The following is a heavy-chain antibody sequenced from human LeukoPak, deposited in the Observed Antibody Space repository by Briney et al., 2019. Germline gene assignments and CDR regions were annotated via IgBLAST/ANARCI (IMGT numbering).Heavy chain of an antibody. D-gene: IGHD4-23*01. J-gene: IGHJ6*02. CDR2: IIPIFGTA. CDR3: ACSVIGGNTYHYYGMDV. V-gene: IGHV1-69*13. Sequence: SVKVSCKASGGTFSSYAISWVRQAPGQGLEWMGGIIPIFGTANYAQKFQGRVTITADESTSTAYMELSSLRSEDTAVYYCACSVIGGNTYHYYGMDVWGQGTTVTVSS. CDR1: GGTFSSYA.